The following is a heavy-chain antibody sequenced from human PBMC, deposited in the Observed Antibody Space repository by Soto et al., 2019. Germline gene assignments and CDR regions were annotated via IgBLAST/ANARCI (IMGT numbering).Heavy chain of an antibody. D-gene: IGHD2-2*01. Sequence: GSLRLSCAASGFTFSSYGMRWVRQAPGKGLEWVAVISYDGSNKYYADSVKGRFTISRDNSKNTLYLQMNNLRAEDTAVYYCAKDNCISTSCYRLYNWFDPWGQGTLVTVSS. V-gene: IGHV3-30*18. J-gene: IGHJ5*02. CDR1: GFTFSSYG. CDR2: ISYDGSNK. CDR3: AKDNCISTSCYRLYNWFDP.